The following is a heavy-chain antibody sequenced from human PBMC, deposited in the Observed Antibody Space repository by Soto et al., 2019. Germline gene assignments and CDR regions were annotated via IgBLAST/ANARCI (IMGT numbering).Heavy chain of an antibody. D-gene: IGHD2-21*01. CDR1: GFSFGYYW. J-gene: IGHJ4*01. V-gene: IGHV3-7*03. CDR2: IKFDSSER. Sequence: PGGSLRLSCAASGFSFGYYWMSWVRQAPGKGLEWVATIKFDSSERKYVDSVKARFTLSRDNAKNSLYLQIDSLRAEDTGVYFCVSRIPSWVFDYWGLGTLVTVSS. CDR3: VSRIPSWVFDY.